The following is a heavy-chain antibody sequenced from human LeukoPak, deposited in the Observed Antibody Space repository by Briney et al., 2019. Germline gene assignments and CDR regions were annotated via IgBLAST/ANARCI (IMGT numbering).Heavy chain of an antibody. V-gene: IGHV1-8*01. CDR2: MNPNSGNT. Sequence: RASVKVSCKASGYTFTSYDINWVRQATGQGLEWMGWMNPNSGNTGYAQKFQGRVTMTRNTSISTAYMELSSLRSEDTAVYYCARCYDFWSGYYGLCNYWGQGTLVTVSS. CDR1: GYTFTSYD. D-gene: IGHD3-3*01. CDR3: ARCYDFWSGYYGLCNY. J-gene: IGHJ4*02.